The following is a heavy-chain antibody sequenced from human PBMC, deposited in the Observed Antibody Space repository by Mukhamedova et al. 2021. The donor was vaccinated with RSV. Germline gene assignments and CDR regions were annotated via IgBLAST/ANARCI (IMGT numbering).Heavy chain of an antibody. Sequence: GLEWMGIINPSGGSTSYAQKFQGGVTMTRDTSTSTVYMELSSLRSEDTAVYYCARERGSGSYYYYGMDVWGQGTTVTVSS. CDR2: INPSGGST. CDR3: ARERGSGSYYYYGMDV. J-gene: IGHJ6*02. V-gene: IGHV1-46*01. D-gene: IGHD1-26*01.